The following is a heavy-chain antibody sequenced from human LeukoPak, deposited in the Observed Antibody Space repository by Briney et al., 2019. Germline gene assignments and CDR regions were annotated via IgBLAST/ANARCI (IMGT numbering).Heavy chain of an antibody. V-gene: IGHV3-74*01. CDR1: GFTFSSYW. J-gene: IGHJ6*03. Sequence: GGSLRLSCAASGFTFSSYWMHWVRQAPGKGLVWVSRISSDGSSTNFADSVKGRFTISRDNAKNTLYLQMNGLRAEDAAVYYCARAGRYVVRGVDGNMDVWGKGTTVTVSS. CDR2: ISSDGSST. D-gene: IGHD3-10*01. CDR3: ARAGRYVVRGVDGNMDV.